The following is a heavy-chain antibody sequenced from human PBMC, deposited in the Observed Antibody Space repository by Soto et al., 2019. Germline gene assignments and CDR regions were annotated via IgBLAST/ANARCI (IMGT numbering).Heavy chain of an antibody. D-gene: IGHD6-19*01. CDR2: IYYSGST. Sequence: SETLSLTCTVSGGSISSSSYYWGWIRQPPGKGLEWIGSIYYSGSTYYNPSLKSRVTISVDTSKNQFSLKLSSVTAAGTAVYYCATVSWGGSGWYPYYYYGMDVWGQGTTVTVSS. V-gene: IGHV4-39*01. J-gene: IGHJ6*02. CDR1: GGSISSSSYY. CDR3: ATVSWGGSGWYPYYYYGMDV.